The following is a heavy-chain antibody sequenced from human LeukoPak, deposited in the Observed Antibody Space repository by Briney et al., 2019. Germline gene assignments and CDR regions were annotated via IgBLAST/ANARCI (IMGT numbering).Heavy chain of an antibody. D-gene: IGHD6-13*01. CDR2: IKSKTDGGTT. V-gene: IGHV3-15*01. Sequence: GGSLRLSCAASGFTFSNAWMSWVRQAPGKGLEWVGRIKSKTDGGTTDYAAPVKGRSTISRDDSKNTLYLQMNSLKTEDTAVYYCTTDLGYSSSWYGDDDYWGQGTLVTVSS. CDR3: TTDLGYSSSWYGDDDY. J-gene: IGHJ4*02. CDR1: GFTFSNAW.